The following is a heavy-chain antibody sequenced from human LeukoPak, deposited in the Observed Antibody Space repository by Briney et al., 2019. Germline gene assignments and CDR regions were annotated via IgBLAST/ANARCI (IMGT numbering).Heavy chain of an antibody. D-gene: IGHD3-3*01. Sequence: GGSLRLSCEFSGIIFSTYAMNWVRQAPGKGLEWISYISGSGSGPTSTIHYADSVKGRFTISRDNAKNSLHLQMDSLSAEDTAVYYCGRDFWSGYYTEDWGQGALVIVSS. CDR2: ISGSGSGPTSTI. J-gene: IGHJ4*02. V-gene: IGHV3-48*01. CDR3: GRDFWSGYYTED. CDR1: GIIFSTYA.